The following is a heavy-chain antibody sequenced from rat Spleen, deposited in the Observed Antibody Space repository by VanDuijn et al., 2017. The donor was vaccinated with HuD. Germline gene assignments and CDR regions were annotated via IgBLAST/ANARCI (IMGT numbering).Heavy chain of an antibody. CDR3: ARDLDGYFDY. CDR2: IWTGGST. J-gene: IGHJ2*01. D-gene: IGHD1-12*03. V-gene: IGHV2S63*01. CDR1: GFSLTDYS. Sequence: VQMKESGPGLVQPSQTLSLTCTVSGFSLTDYSIHWVRQPPGKGLEWMGVIWTGGSTAYNSVLKSRLSISRDTSKSQVFLKMNSLQSEDTTTYYCARDLDGYFDYWGQGVMVTVSS.